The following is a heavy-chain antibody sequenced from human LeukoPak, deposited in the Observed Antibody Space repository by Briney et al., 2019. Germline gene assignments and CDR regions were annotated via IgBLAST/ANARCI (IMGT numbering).Heavy chain of an antibody. J-gene: IGHJ4*02. V-gene: IGHV3-23*01. D-gene: IGHD4-17*01. Sequence: GGSLRLSCAASGFTFSSYAMSWVRQAPGKGLEWVPGISGIGANTYYADSVRGRFTISRDNSKNTLYLQMNSLRAEDTAVYYCAKRLLGYADSSPIDYWGQGTLVTVSS. CDR3: AKRLLGYADSSPIDY. CDR2: ISGIGANT. CDR1: GFTFSSYA.